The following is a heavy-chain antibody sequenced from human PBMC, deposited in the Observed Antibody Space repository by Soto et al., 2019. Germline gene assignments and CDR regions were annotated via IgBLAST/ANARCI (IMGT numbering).Heavy chain of an antibody. CDR2: TYYRSKWYN. D-gene: IGHD3-22*01. Sequence: PPQTLSLTCAISGDSVSINSAAWNCIRQSPSRVLEWLGRTYYRSKWYNHYAVSVKSLITFNPDTSKNQFSLQLSSVTPEDAAVYYCARSGPGGYIDYWGQGTLVTVSS. J-gene: IGHJ4*02. CDR3: ARSGPGGYIDY. CDR1: GDSVSINSAA. V-gene: IGHV6-1*01.